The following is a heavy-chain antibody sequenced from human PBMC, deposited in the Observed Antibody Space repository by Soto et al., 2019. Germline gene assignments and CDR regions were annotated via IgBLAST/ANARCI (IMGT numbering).Heavy chain of an antibody. Sequence: GASVKVSCKASGYTFTGYYMHWVRQAPGQGLEWMGWINPNSGGTNYAQKFQGWVTMTRDTSISTAYVELSRLRSDDTAVYYCARDRGYCSSTSCSTGNNWFDPWGQGTLVTVSS. CDR2: INPNSGGT. V-gene: IGHV1-2*04. CDR3: ARDRGYCSSTSCSTGNNWFDP. J-gene: IGHJ5*02. D-gene: IGHD2-2*01. CDR1: GYTFTGYY.